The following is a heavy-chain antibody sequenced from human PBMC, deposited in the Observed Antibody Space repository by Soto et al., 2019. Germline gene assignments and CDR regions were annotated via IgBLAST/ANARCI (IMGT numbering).Heavy chain of an antibody. Sequence: EVQLVESGGGLVKPGGSLRLSCAASGFTFSSYSMNWVRQAPGKGLEWVSSISSSSSYIYYADSVKGRFTISRDNAKNSLYLQMNSLRAEETAVYYCARATTYYYDSSGYYTPGAFDYWGQGTLVTVSS. J-gene: IGHJ4*02. CDR2: ISSSSSYI. V-gene: IGHV3-21*01. D-gene: IGHD3-22*01. CDR1: GFTFSSYS. CDR3: ARATTYYYDSSGYYTPGAFDY.